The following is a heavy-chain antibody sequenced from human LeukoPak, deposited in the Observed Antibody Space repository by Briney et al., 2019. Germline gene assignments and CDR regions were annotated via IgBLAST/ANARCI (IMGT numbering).Heavy chain of an antibody. CDR3: ARETTPDFYYYYMDV. D-gene: IGHD1-7*01. CDR2: IKPDGSEK. V-gene: IGHV3-7*01. J-gene: IGHJ6*03. CDR1: GFTFSSFW. Sequence: GGSLRLSCAASGFTFSSFWMSWVRQAPGTGLEWVANIKPDGSEKYSKNSLYLQMNSLRAEDTAVYYCARETTPDFYYYYMDVWGKGTTVTVSS.